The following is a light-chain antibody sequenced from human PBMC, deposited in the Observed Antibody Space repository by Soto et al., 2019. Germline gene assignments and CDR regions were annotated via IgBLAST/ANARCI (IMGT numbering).Light chain of an antibody. V-gene: IGKV3-20*01. CDR1: QSVSSSY. Sequence: KVFSQSPGTLFLSPGERATLSCRPSQSVSSSYLAWYQPKPGQAPRVLIYGASSRATGSPDRFSGRGAGTDVTLTSRRGGPEDFSVDYWQKNSSSTWTFGQGTRLE. J-gene: IGKJ5*01. CDR3: QKNSSSTWT. CDR2: GAS.